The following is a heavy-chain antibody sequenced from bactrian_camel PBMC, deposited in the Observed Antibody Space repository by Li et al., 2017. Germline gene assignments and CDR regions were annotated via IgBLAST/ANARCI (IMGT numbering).Heavy chain of an antibody. V-gene: IGHV3S55*01. CDR2: TGSDGT. CDR1: GIAYFQCT. CDR3: AAYPKGVNLVRLPTCRGSHPY. J-gene: IGHJ4*01. Sequence: QVQLVESGGDSVQAGGSLKLSCVGSGIAYFQCTMGWYRQAPGTERELVSSTGSDGTYYHDSVKGRFTISRDHGQNTVHLQMNSLKTEDTGVYYCAAYPKGVNLVRLPTCRGSHPYWGRGPRSPSP.